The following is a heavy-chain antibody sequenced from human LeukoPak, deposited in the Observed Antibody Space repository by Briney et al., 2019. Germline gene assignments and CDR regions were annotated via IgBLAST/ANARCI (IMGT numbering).Heavy chain of an antibody. CDR3: AKDGDAGTSYYFYYMDV. CDR1: GFTFNDYG. CDR2: IWHDGSNK. J-gene: IGHJ6*03. Sequence: PGRSLRLSCAASGFTFNDYGMHWVRQAPGKGLEWVAVIWHDGSNKYYADSVQGRFTISRDSSKNTLYLQMNSLRAEDTAVYYCAKDGDAGTSYYFYYMDVWGKGTTVTVSS. V-gene: IGHV3-33*06. D-gene: IGHD7-27*01.